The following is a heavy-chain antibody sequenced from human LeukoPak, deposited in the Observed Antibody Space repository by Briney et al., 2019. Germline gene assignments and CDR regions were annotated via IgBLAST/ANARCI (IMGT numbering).Heavy chain of an antibody. CDR3: ARVVDYGDYYFDY. CDR2: TYYSGST. Sequence: SETLSLTCTVSGGSISSYYWSWIRQPPGKGLEWIGYTYYSGSTNYNPSLKSRVSISVDTSKNQFSLKLSSVTAADTAVYYCARVVDYGDYYFDYWGQGTLVTVSS. D-gene: IGHD4-17*01. CDR1: GGSISSYY. J-gene: IGHJ4*02. V-gene: IGHV4-59*01.